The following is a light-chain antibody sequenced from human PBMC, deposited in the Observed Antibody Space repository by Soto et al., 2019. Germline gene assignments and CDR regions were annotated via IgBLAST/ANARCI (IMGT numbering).Light chain of an antibody. V-gene: IGKV3-15*01. J-gene: IGKJ2*01. CDR3: QQSNHWPPKYT. CDR1: QSVSSN. Sequence: EIVMTQSPATLSVSPGERATLSCRASQSVSSNLAWYQQKPGQAPRLLIYGASTRATGIPARFSGSGSGTEFTLTVSSLQSEDFAVYYCQQSNHWPPKYTFGQGTKLEIK. CDR2: GAS.